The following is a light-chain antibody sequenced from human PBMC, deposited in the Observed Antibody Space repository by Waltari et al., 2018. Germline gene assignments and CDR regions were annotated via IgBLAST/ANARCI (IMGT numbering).Light chain of an antibody. V-gene: IGKV3-20*01. CDR1: KSVKSNF. Sequence: EIVLTQSPATLSLSAGEKATLYCRASKSVKSNFLAWYQPQPGQAPRFLLSGTSNRATDIPDRFSGSVSGTDITHTISRLETEDFAIYYCQQYGGSPRGTLGEGTKVEIK. CDR3: QQYGGSPRGT. CDR2: GTS. J-gene: IGKJ1*01.